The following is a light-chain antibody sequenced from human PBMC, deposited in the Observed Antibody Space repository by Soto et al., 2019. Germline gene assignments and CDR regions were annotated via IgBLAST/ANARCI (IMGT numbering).Light chain of an antibody. CDR3: QSYDRSLRTYV. J-gene: IGLJ1*01. CDR2: RNN. CDR1: SSNIGSNS. V-gene: IGLV1-47*01. Sequence: QSVLTQPPSASGTPGQRVTISCSGSSSNIGSNSVYWHQQLPGTAPKLLIYRNNQRPSGVPDRFSDSKSGTSASLAITGLQAEDEADYFCQSYDRSLRTYVFGTGTRSPS.